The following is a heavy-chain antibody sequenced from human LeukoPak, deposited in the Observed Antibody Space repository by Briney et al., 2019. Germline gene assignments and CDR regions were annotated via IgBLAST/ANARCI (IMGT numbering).Heavy chain of an antibody. D-gene: IGHD3-10*01. J-gene: IGHJ4*02. CDR3: ARDRSSLGLWFGELRN. Sequence: GSLRLSCAASGFTFSSYWMHWVRQAPGKGLVWVSRIYSDGSSTNYADSVKGRFTISRDNAKNTLYLQMNSLRAEDTAVYYCARDRSSLGLWFGELRNWGQGTLVTVSS. CDR2: IYSDGSST. V-gene: IGHV3-74*01. CDR1: GFTFSSYW.